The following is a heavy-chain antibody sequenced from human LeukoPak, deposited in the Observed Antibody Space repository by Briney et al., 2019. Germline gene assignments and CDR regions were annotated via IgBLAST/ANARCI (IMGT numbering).Heavy chain of an antibody. V-gene: IGHV4-59*12. CDR2: IHYSGST. D-gene: IGHD3-16*01. CDR1: GASISGYY. J-gene: IGHJ4*02. Sequence: SETLSLTCSVSGASISGYYWSWIRQPPGKGLEWIGYIHYSGSTNYNPSLKSRVTISVDTSKNQFSLQLDSVTPEDTAVYFCASGNYHYDYWGQGTQVTVSS. CDR3: ASGNYHYDY.